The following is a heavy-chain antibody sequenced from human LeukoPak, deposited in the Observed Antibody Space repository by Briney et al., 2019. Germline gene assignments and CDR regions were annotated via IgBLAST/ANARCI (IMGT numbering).Heavy chain of an antibody. Sequence: GESLKISCKGSGYSFTKYWIGWVRQVPGKGLEWMGIIYPGNSETRYSPSFQGQVTISADKSISTAYLQWSSLKASDTAMYYCARHARDDYNRRFDYWGQGTLVTVSS. CDR1: GYSFTKYW. J-gene: IGHJ4*02. CDR2: IYPGNSET. V-gene: IGHV5-51*01. CDR3: ARHARDDYNRRFDY. D-gene: IGHD5-24*01.